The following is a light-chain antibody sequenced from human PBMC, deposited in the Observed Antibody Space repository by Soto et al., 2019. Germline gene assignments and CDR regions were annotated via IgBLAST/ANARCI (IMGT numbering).Light chain of an antibody. J-gene: IGLJ1*01. CDR2: DVS. V-gene: IGLV2-14*03. Sequence: QSALNQPDSVSGSPGQSITISCTGTSSDVGAYTFVSWYQQHPDKVPKLMIFDVSRRPSGVSDRFSGSKSGNTASLTISGLQPEDEADYYCSSYTSSSTHVFGSGTKLTVL. CDR1: SSDVGAYTF. CDR3: SSYTSSSTHV.